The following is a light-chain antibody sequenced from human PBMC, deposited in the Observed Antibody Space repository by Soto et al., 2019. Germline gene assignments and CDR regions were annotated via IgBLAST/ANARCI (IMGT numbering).Light chain of an antibody. CDR3: QHYNSYSEA. CDR2: TAS. J-gene: IGKJ1*01. V-gene: IGKV1-27*01. CDR1: HDISNF. Sequence: DIQMTQSPSSLSASVGDRVTITCRASHDISNFLAWYQQKPGKVPQLLIYTASTLQSGVPSRFSGSGSGTDFTLTISSLQPEDVATYYCQHYNSYSEAFGQGTKVELK.